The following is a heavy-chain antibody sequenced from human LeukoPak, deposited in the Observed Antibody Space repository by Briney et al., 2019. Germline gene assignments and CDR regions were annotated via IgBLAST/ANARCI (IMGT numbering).Heavy chain of an antibody. V-gene: IGHV4-31*03. D-gene: IGHD3-16*01. CDR1: GGSISSGGYY. CDR2: IYYSGST. Sequence: SETLSLTCTVSGGSISSGGYYWSWIRQPPGKGLEWIGYIYYSGSTYYNPSLKSRVTISVDTSKNQFSLKLSSVTAADTAVYYCARRRGSYFDYWGQGTLVTVSS. J-gene: IGHJ4*02. CDR3: ARRRGSYFDY.